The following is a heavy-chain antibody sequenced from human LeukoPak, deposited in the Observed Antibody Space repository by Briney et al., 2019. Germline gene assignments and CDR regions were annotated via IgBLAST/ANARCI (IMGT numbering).Heavy chain of an antibody. J-gene: IGHJ6*03. V-gene: IGHV1-2*02. D-gene: IGHD6-19*01. Sequence: ASVKVSCKASGYTLTGYYMHWVRQAPGQGLEWMGWINPNSGGTNYAQKFQGRVTMTRDTSISTVYMELSRLRSDDTAVYYCARSPYSSNLYYYYMDVWGKGTTVTVSS. CDR3: ARSPYSSNLYYYYMDV. CDR1: GYTLTGYY. CDR2: INPNSGGT.